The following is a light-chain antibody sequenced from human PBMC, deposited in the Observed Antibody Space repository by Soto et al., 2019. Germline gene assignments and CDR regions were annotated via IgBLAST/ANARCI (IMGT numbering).Light chain of an antibody. Sequence: DIQMTQSPSTLSASVGDRVTITCRASQSITDWLAWYQQKPGKAPKFLIYRASNLEGGVPSRFSGSGSGTVFTLIISSEHADVLASYCRQYRGDYSFTFGPGTKVEIK. CDR2: RAS. CDR1: QSITDW. J-gene: IGKJ1*01. V-gene: IGKV1-5*03. CDR3: RQYRGDYSFT.